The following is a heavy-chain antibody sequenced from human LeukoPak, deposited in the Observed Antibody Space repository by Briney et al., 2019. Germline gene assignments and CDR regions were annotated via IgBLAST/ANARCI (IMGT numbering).Heavy chain of an antibody. V-gene: IGHV3-9*01. J-gene: IGHJ4*02. D-gene: IGHD6-13*01. CDR1: GFTFDDYA. Sequence: PGGSLRLSCAASGFTFDDYAMHWVRHAPGKGLEWVSGISWNSGSIGYADSVKGRFTISRDNAKNSLYLQMNSLRAEDTALYYCAKTKYSSSILDYWGQGTLVTVSS. CDR2: ISWNSGSI. CDR3: AKTKYSSSILDY.